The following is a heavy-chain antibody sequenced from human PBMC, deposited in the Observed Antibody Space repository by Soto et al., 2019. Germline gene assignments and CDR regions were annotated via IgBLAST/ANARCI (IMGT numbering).Heavy chain of an antibody. D-gene: IGHD4-17*01. J-gene: IGHJ2*01. CDR1: GGSISSGDYY. Sequence: QVQLQESGPGLVKPSQTLSLTCTVSGGSISSGDYYWSWIRQPPGKGLEWIGYIYYSGSTYYNPSLQHRVTNSVHTSKNPFSLKVDSVHAPDTAVYYRARGDGDYEGYFELWGRGTLVTVSS. CDR2: IYYSGST. V-gene: IGHV4-30-4*01. CDR3: ARGDGDYEGYFEL.